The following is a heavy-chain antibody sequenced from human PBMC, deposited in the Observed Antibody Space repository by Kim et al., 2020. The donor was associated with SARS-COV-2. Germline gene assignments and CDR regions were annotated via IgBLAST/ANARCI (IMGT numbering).Heavy chain of an antibody. J-gene: IGHJ4*02. CDR2: ISSSGGST. D-gene: IGHD3-9*01. Sequence: GGSLRLSCAASGFTFSSYAMSWVRQAPGKGLEWVSAISSSGGSTYYADSVKGRFTISRDNTKNTLYLQMNSLRAEDTAVYYCASLYYDILTGGGLIAAIDYWGQGTLVTVSS. CDR1: GFTFSSYA. V-gene: IGHV3-23*01. CDR3: ASLYYDILTGGGLIAAIDY.